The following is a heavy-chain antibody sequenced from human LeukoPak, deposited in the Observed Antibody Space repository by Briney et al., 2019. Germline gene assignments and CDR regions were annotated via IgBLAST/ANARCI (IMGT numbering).Heavy chain of an antibody. Sequence: GGSLRLSCAASGFTFSSYEMNWVRQAPGKGLEWVSYISSSGSTIYYADSVKGRFTISRDNAKNSLYLQMNSLRAEDTAVYYCARGGDYGDYQRTYYFAYWGQGTLVTVSS. D-gene: IGHD4-17*01. V-gene: IGHV3-48*03. J-gene: IGHJ4*02. CDR1: GFTFSSYE. CDR2: ISSSGSTI. CDR3: ARGGDYGDYQRTYYFAY.